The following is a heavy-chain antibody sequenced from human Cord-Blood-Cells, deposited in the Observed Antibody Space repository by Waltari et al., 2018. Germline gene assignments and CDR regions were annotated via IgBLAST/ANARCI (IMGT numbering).Heavy chain of an antibody. J-gene: IGHJ3*02. Sequence: QVQLVQSGAEVKKPGASVKVSCKASGYTFTSYGISWVRQAPGQGLEWMGWISAYKGNTNYAQKRQGRVTMTTDTSTSTAYMELRSLRSDDTAVYYCARSRTIFWSGDAFDIWGQGTMVTVSS. CDR2: ISAYKGNT. D-gene: IGHD3-3*01. CDR1: GYTFTSYG. V-gene: IGHV1-18*04. CDR3: ARSRTIFWSGDAFDI.